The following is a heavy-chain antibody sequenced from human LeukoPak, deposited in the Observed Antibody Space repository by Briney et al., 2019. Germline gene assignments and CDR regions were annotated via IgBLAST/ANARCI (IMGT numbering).Heavy chain of an antibody. V-gene: IGHV4-39*01. Sequence: SETLSLTCTVSGGSISSSSYYWGWIRQPPGKGLEWIGSIYYSGSTYYNPSLKSRVTISVDTSKNQFSLKLSSVTAADTAVYYCARSGRSRMHPLWFGDPEYYYYMDVWGKGTTVTISS. D-gene: IGHD3-10*01. CDR2: IYYSGST. CDR1: GGSISSSSYY. J-gene: IGHJ6*03. CDR3: ARSGRSRMHPLWFGDPEYYYYMDV.